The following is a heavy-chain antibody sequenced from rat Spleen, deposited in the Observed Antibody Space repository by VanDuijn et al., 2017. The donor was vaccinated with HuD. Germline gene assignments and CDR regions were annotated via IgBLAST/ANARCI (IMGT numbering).Heavy chain of an antibody. D-gene: IGHD1-5*01. Sequence: EVQLVESGGGLVQPGRSLKLSCAASGFTFSDYYMAWVRQAPKKGLEWVASISYEGSSTYYGDSVKGRFTISRDNAKNTLYLQMNSLRSEDTATYYCARLRYNPFDYWGQGVMVTVSS. CDR3: ARLRYNPFDY. J-gene: IGHJ2*01. CDR1: GFTFSDYY. CDR2: ISYEGSST. V-gene: IGHV5-22*01.